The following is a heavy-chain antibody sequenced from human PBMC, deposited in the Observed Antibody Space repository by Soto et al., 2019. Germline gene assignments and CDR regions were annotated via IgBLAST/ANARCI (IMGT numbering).Heavy chain of an antibody. J-gene: IGHJ5*02. Sequence: EVQLVESGGGLVKPGGSLRLSCAASGFTFRSFTMNWVRQAPGKGLVWVSTISSNSAYIYYTDALRGRFTISRDNAKNSLHLQMNSLRAEDTAVYYCTRDASRDSSARGWFDPWGPGTLVTVSS. CDR1: GFTFRSFT. D-gene: IGHD6-13*01. V-gene: IGHV3-21*02. CDR3: TRDASRDSSARGWFDP. CDR2: ISSNSAYI.